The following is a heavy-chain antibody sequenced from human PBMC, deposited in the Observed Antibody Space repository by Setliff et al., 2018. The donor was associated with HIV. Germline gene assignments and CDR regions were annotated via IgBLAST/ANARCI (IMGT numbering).Heavy chain of an antibody. CDR2: ISDSGTIT. V-gene: IGHV3-11*04. J-gene: IGHJ4*02. CDR3: ARVRYSSGWYMDY. CDR1: GFTFSDYY. Sequence: GGSLRLSCAGSGFTFSDYYMSWIRQAPGKGLEWVSYISDSGTITYNVDSVKGRFTISRDNAKNSLYLQMKSLRVEDTAVYYCARVRYSSGWYMDYWGQGTLVTVSS. D-gene: IGHD6-19*01.